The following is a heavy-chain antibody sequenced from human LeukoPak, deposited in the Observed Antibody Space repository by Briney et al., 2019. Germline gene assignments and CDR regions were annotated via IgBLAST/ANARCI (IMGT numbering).Heavy chain of an antibody. V-gene: IGHV1-69*05. D-gene: IGHD4-11*01. Sequence: SVKVSCKASGYTFTSYGISWVRQAPGQGLEWMGGIIPIFGTANYAQKFQGRVTITTDESTSTAYMELSSLRSEDTAVYYCARGLGYYSNYRPPGWYFDLWGRGTLVTVSS. J-gene: IGHJ2*01. CDR1: GYTFTSYG. CDR2: IIPIFGTA. CDR3: ARGLGYYSNYRPPGWYFDL.